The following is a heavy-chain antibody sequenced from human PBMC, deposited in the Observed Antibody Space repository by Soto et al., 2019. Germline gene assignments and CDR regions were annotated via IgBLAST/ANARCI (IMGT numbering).Heavy chain of an antibody. Sequence: QVQLVQSGAEVKKPGASVKVSCKASGYTFSSYYMNWVRQAPGQGLEWLGIINPSGGYTTYAQRFLGRVTMTSDTSTSTVHMELGSLRAEDTAVYYCARGFGWVDVWGQGTTVTVSS. J-gene: IGHJ6*02. CDR2: INPSGGYT. CDR3: ARGFGWVDV. CDR1: GYTFSSYY. D-gene: IGHD3-10*01. V-gene: IGHV1-46*01.